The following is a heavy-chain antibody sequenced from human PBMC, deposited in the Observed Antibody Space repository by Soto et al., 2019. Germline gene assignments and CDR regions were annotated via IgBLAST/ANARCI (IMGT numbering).Heavy chain of an antibody. D-gene: IGHD3-22*01. CDR2: TYYRSKWYN. V-gene: IGHV6-1*01. CDR1: GDSVSSNSAA. CDR3: ARAVEFYDSSGYYQP. Sequence: AQTLSLTCAISGDSVSSNSAAWNWIRQSLSRGLEWLGRTYYRSKWYNDYAVSVKSRITINPDTSKNQFSLQLNSVTPEDAAVYYCARAVEFYDSSGYYQPWGQGTLVTVS. J-gene: IGHJ5*02.